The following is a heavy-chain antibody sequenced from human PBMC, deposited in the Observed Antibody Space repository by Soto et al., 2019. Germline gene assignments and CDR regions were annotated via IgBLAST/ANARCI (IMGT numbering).Heavy chain of an antibody. CDR1: GYSISSGDY. J-gene: IGHJ4*02. CDR2: IYHNGNT. V-gene: IGHV4-38-2*01. CDR3: ARGGQDFWSGPFDY. Sequence: PSEALSLTCAVSGYSISSGDYWGWILQPPWKGLEWIGSIYHNGNTNYNPSLKSRVTMSADTSRNQFSLKLNSVTAADTAVYYCARGGQDFWSGPFDYWGQGALVTGSS. D-gene: IGHD3-3*01.